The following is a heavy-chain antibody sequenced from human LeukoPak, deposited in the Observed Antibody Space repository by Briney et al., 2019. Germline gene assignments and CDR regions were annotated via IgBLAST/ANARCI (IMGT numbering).Heavy chain of an antibody. V-gene: IGHV3-48*01. CDR2: ISSSSSTI. D-gene: IGHD1-1*01. CDR3: AKETTLRYFDY. J-gene: IGHJ4*02. Sequence: HPGGSLRLSCAASGFTFSSYSMNWVRQAPGKGLEWVSYISSSSSTIYYADSVKGRFTISRDNAKNSLYLQMNSLRAEDTAVYYCAKETTLRYFDYWGQGTLVTVSS. CDR1: GFTFSSYS.